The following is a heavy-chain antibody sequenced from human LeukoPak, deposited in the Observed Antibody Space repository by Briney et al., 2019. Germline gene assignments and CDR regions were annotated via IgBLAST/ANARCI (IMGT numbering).Heavy chain of an antibody. D-gene: IGHD2-2*01. CDR2: ISSSSSYI. Sequence: GGSLRLSCAASGFTFRSYSMNWVRQAPGKGLEWVSSISSSSSYIYYADSVKGRFTISRDNAKNSLYLQMNSLRAEDTAVYYCAQYCSSTSCQDDYWGQGTLVTVSS. V-gene: IGHV3-21*01. CDR1: GFTFRSYS. CDR3: AQYCSSTSCQDDY. J-gene: IGHJ4*02.